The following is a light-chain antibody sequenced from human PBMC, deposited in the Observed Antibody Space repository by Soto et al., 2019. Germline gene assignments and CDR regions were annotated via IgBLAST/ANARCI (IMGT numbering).Light chain of an antibody. CDR1: QTISSW. Sequence: DIQMTQSPSTLSGSVGDRVTITCRASQTISSWLAWYQQKPGKAPKLLIYKASTLKSGVPSRFSGSGSGTEFTLTISSLQPDDFATSYCQHYNSYSEAFGQGTKVDSK. CDR3: QHYNSYSEA. V-gene: IGKV1-5*03. CDR2: KAS. J-gene: IGKJ1*01.